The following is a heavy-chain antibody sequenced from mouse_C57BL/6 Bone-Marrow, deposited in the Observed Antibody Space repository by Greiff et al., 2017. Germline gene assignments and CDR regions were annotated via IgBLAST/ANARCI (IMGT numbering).Heavy chain of an antibody. Sequence: EVKLVESGGDLVKPGGSLKLSCAASGFTFSSYGMSWVRQTPDKRLEWGATISSGGSYTYYPDSVKGRFTISRDNAKNTLYLQMSSLKSEDTAMYYCARRGYSNYPYYFDYWGQGTTLTVSS. CDR2: ISSGGSYT. CDR1: GFTFSSYG. V-gene: IGHV5-6*02. J-gene: IGHJ2*01. D-gene: IGHD2-5*01. CDR3: ARRGYSNYPYYFDY.